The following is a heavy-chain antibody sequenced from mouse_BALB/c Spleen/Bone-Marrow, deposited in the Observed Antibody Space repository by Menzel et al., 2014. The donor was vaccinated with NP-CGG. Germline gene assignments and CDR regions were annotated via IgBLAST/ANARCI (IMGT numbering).Heavy chain of an antibody. CDR3: ARNNGGYYSWFAY. CDR2: IWSGGST. V-gene: IGHV2-2*02. J-gene: IGHJ3*01. D-gene: IGHD2-3*01. CDR1: GFSLTSYG. Sequence: VKLMESGPGLVQPSQSLSITCTVSGFSLTSYGVHWVRQSPGKGLEWLGVIWSGGSTDYNAAFISRLSISKDNSKSXVFFKMNSLQANDTAIYYCARNNGGYYSWFAYWGQGTLVTVSA.